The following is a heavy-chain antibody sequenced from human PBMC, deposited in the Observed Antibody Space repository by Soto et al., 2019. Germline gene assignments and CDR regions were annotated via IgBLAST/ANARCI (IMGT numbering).Heavy chain of an antibody. CDR1: GVSISSYY. V-gene: IGHV4-59*08. CDR2: IYYSGST. CDR3: ARLDGSYHYLDF. Sequence: QVQLQESGPGLVKPSETLSLTCTVSGVSISSYYWTWIRQPPGKGLEWMGYIYYSGSTNYNPYLKSRVHMSVATAKTQFSLKLSSVTAADTAVYYCARLDGSYHYLDFWGKGTTVTVSS. J-gene: IGHJ6*03.